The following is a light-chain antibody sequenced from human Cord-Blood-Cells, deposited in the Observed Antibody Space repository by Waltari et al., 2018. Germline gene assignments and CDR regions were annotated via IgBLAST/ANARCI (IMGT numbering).Light chain of an antibody. V-gene: IGKV3-15*01. CDR2: GAS. J-gene: IGKJ1*01. CDR1: QSVSSN. CDR3: QQYNNWPPRT. Sequence: EIVMTQSPATLSVSPGERATLSCRASQSVSSNLAWYQQKPGQAPRLLIYGASTRATGIPARFSCSGSGTECTLTISSLQSEDFAVYYCQQYNNWPPRTFGQGTKVEIK.